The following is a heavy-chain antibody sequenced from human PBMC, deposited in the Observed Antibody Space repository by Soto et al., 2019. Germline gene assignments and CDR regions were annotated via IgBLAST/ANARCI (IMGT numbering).Heavy chain of an antibody. CDR2: IYYTGKT. D-gene: IGHD2-2*01. CDR3: GRDLTSNANCIDP. CDR1: GDYIHVGGYY. Sequence: SLTCSVSGDYIHVGGYYWTWIRQRPGKGLEWMGYIYYTGKTYYNPSLESRLTMSVDRSKNQFSLRLTSVTAADTAVYFCGRDLTSNANCIDPWGQGTLVTVSS. V-gene: IGHV4-30-4*01. J-gene: IGHJ5*02.